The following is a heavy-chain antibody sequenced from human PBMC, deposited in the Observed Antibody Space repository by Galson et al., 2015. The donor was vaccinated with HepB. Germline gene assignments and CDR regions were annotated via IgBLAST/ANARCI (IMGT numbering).Heavy chain of an antibody. Sequence: SLRLSCAASGFSFSTYSISWVRQAPGKGLEWVSSINSDGSYTVYEASVKGRFTISRDNAKNSLFLQMNSLRAEDTAVYYCARDVNFMGGHGMDVWGQGTTVSISS. CDR3: ARDVNFMGGHGMDV. J-gene: IGHJ6*02. V-gene: IGHV3-21*01. D-gene: IGHD1-26*01. CDR1: GFSFSTYS. CDR2: INSDGSYT.